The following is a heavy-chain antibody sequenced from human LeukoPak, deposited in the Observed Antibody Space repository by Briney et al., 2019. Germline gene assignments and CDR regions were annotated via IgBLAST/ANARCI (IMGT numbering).Heavy chain of an antibody. Sequence: ASVKVSCKVSGYTLTELSMHWVRQAPGKGLEWMGGFDPEDGETIYAQKFQGRVTMTEDTSTDTVYMELSSLRSEDTAVYYCATMVCSGGSCYFDYWGQGTLVTVSS. J-gene: IGHJ4*02. V-gene: IGHV1-24*01. CDR3: ATMVCSGGSCYFDY. D-gene: IGHD2-15*01. CDR2: FDPEDGET. CDR1: GYTLTELS.